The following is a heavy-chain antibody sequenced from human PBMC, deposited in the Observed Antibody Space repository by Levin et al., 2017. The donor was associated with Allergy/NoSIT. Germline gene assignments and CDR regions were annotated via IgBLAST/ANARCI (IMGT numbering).Heavy chain of an antibody. D-gene: IGHD2-15*01. V-gene: IGHV3-21*01. CDR2: ISSSSNYI. CDR3: ARDKFGYCSGGRCFSVAAFDC. CDR1: GFTLSGYS. Sequence: LSLTCAASGFTLSGYSMNWVRQAPGKGLEWVSSISSSSNYIYYADSLKGRFTISRDNDKNSLHLQMDSLRAEDTAVYYCARDKFGYCSGGRCFSVAAFDCWGQGTPVTVSS. J-gene: IGHJ4*02.